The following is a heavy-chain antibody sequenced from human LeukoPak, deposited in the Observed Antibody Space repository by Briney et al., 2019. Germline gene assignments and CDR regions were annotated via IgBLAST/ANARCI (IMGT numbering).Heavy chain of an antibody. J-gene: IGHJ4*02. V-gene: IGHV3-74*01. CDR2: INSDGSST. CDR3: ARDILNSYGPDY. D-gene: IGHD5-18*01. Sequence: GGSLRLSCAASGFTFSSSAMSWVRQAPGKGLVWVSRINSDGSSTSYADSVKGRFTISRDNAKNTLYLQMNSLRAEDTAVYYCARDILNSYGPDYWGQGTLVTVSS. CDR1: GFTFSSSA.